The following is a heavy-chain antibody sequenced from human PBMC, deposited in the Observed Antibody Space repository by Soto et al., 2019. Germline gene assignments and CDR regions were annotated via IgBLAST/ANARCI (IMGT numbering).Heavy chain of an antibody. D-gene: IGHD3-10*01. V-gene: IGHV3-30-3*01. Sequence: GGSLRLSCAASGFTFSSYAMHWVRQAPGKGLEWVAVISYDGSNKYYADSVKGRFTISRDNSKNTLYLQMNSLRAEDTAVYYCARDPPRGAPWGQGTLVTVSS. J-gene: IGHJ5*02. CDR3: ARDPPRGAP. CDR2: ISYDGSNK. CDR1: GFTFSSYA.